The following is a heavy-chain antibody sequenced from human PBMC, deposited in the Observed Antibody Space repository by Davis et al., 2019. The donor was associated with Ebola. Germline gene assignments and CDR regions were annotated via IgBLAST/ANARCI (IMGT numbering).Heavy chain of an antibody. J-gene: IGHJ4*02. Sequence: PSETLSLTCTVSGGSISSYYWSWIRQPAGKGLEWIGRIYTSGSTNYNPSLKSRVTMSVDTSKNQFSLKLSSVTAADTAVYFCARAKYYYDTSGDSAFEYWGQGTLVTASS. CDR2: IYTSGST. D-gene: IGHD3-22*01. CDR1: GGSISSYY. CDR3: ARAKYYYDTSGDSAFEY. V-gene: IGHV4-4*07.